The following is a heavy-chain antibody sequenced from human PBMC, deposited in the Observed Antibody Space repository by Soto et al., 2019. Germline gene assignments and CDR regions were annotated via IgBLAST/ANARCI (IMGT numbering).Heavy chain of an antibody. J-gene: IGHJ4*02. CDR2: FDPEDGET. V-gene: IGHV1-24*01. CDR1: GYTLTELS. Sequence: ASVKVSCKVSGYTLTELSMHWVRQAPGKGLEWMGGFDPEDGETIYAQKFQGRVTMTEDTSTDTAYMELSSLRSEDTAVYYCATGPKPPSVLRFLEGLYFGYWGQGTLVTVSS. D-gene: IGHD3-3*01. CDR3: ATGPKPPSVLRFLEGLYFGY.